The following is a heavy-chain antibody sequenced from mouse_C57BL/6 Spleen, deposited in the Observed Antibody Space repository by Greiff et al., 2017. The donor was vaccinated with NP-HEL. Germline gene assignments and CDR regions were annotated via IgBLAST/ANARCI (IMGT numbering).Heavy chain of an antibody. CDR1: GFTFSSYA. Sequence: EVQGVESGGGLVKPGGSLKLSCAASGFTFSSYAMSWVRQTPEKRLEWVATISDGGSYTYYPDNVKGRFTISRDNAKNNLYLQMSHLKSEDTAMYDWARDPSLPYAMDYWGQGTSVTVSS. CDR2: ISDGGSYT. J-gene: IGHJ4*01. D-gene: IGHD6-1*01. CDR3: ARDPSLPYAMDY. V-gene: IGHV5-4*01.